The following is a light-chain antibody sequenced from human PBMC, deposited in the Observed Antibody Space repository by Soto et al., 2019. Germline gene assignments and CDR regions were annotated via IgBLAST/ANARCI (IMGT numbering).Light chain of an antibody. CDR2: AAS. J-gene: IGKJ3*01. CDR1: QSISRW. CDR3: EPYNSLGT. Sequence: DIQMTQSPSTLSASVGDRVTITCRASQSISRWLAWYQQKPGKAPKVLIYAASSLQSGVPSRFSGSGSGTEFTLTISSLQPDDFATYDDEPYNSLGTFGPGTKVDIK. V-gene: IGKV1-5*03.